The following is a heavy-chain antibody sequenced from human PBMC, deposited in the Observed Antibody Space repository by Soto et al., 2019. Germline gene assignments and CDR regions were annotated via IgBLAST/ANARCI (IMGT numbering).Heavy chain of an antibody. CDR3: ARGWNYYGMDV. D-gene: IGHD3-3*01. Sequence: EVELVESGGGLVQPGGSLRLSCAASGFTYSNDSMNWVRQAPGKGLEWISYISSSSSTIYYTDSVKGRFTISRDNAKNSLYLQMNSLSDEDTAVYYCARGWNYYGMDVWGQGTTVTVSS. CDR1: GFTYSNDS. V-gene: IGHV3-48*02. J-gene: IGHJ6*02. CDR2: ISSSSSTI.